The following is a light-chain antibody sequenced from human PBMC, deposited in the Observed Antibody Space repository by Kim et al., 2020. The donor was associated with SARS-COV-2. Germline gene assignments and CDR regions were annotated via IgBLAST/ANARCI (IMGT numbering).Light chain of an antibody. CDR1: RNNVGNRG. CDR3: STWDNSLGGWV. V-gene: IGLV10-54*01. CDR2: RDN. Sequence: LTQPPSVSRDLRQTATLTCTGDRNNVGNRGAAWLQQHQGHPPKLLSYRDNNRPSGISERFIASRSGNTASLTITGLQPEDEADYYCSTWDNSLGGWVFGGGTQLTVL. J-gene: IGLJ3*02.